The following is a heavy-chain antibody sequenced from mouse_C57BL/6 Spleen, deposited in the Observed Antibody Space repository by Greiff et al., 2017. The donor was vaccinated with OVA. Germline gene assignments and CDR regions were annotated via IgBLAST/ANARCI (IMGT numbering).Heavy chain of an antibody. V-gene: IGHV1-80*01. CDR1: GYAFSSYW. CDR2: IYPGDGDT. J-gene: IGHJ3*01. Sequence: VQLQQSGAELVKPGASVKISCKASGYAFSSYWMNWVKQRPGKGLEWIGQIYPGDGDTNYNGKFKGKATLTADKSSSTAYMQLSSLTSEDSAVYFCARDYYDYLFAYWGQGTLVTVSA. CDR3: ARDYYDYLFAY. D-gene: IGHD2-4*01.